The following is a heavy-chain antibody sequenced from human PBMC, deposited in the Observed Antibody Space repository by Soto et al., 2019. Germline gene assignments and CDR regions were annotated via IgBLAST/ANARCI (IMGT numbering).Heavy chain of an antibody. J-gene: IGHJ6*02. Sequence: QVQLVESGGGVVQPGRSLRLSCAASGFTFSSYGMHWVRQAPGKGLEWVAVIWDDGSNKYYADSVKGRFTISRDNSKNTLYLQMNSLRAEDTAVYYCARDRSLLWFGERPYGRDVWGQGTTVTVSS. CDR3: ARDRSLLWFGERPYGRDV. V-gene: IGHV3-33*01. D-gene: IGHD3-10*01. CDR1: GFTFSSYG. CDR2: IWDDGSNK.